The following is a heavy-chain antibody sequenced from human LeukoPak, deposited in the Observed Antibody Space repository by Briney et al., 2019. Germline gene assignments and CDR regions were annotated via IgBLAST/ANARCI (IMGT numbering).Heavy chain of an antibody. D-gene: IGHD3-10*01. J-gene: IGHJ5*02. CDR2: ISSSSSYI. CDR3: ARMTMVRGVIARSNWFDP. V-gene: IGHV3-21*01. Sequence: PGGSLRLSCAASGFTFSSYSMNWVRQAPGKGLEWVSSISSSSSYIYYADSVKGRFTISRDNAKNSLYLQMNSLRAEDTAVYYCARMTMVRGVIARSNWFDPWGQGTLVTVSS. CDR1: GFTFSSYS.